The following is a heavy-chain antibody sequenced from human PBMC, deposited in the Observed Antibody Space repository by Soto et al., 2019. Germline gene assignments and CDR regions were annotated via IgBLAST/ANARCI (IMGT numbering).Heavy chain of an antibody. J-gene: IGHJ4*02. Sequence: EVQLVEFGGGLVQPGGSLRLSCAASGFTFSTYSMNWVRHAPGKGLEWVSYISSRSSPINYADSVEGRFTISRDNAKNSLYLQMNSLRAEDTAVYYCAIDSGHAFDYGGQGTLVTVSS. CDR2: ISSRSSPI. CDR3: AIDSGHAFDY. CDR1: GFTFSTYS. D-gene: IGHD5-12*01. V-gene: IGHV3-48*01.